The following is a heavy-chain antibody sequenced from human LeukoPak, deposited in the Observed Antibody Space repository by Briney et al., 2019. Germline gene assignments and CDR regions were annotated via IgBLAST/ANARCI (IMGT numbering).Heavy chain of an antibody. CDR1: GGSISSGGYY. V-gene: IGHV4-30-2*01. D-gene: IGHD6-19*01. Sequence: SETLSLTCTVSGGSISSGGYYWSWIRQPPGKGLEWIGYIYHSGSTYYNPSLKSRVTISVDRSKNQFSLKLSSVTAADTAVYYCARDRDSSGWDYWGQGTLATVSS. CDR3: ARDRDSSGWDY. J-gene: IGHJ4*02. CDR2: IYHSGST.